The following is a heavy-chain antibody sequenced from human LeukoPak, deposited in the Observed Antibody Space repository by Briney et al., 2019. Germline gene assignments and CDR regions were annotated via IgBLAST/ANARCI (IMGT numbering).Heavy chain of an antibody. J-gene: IGHJ4*02. V-gene: IGHV3-64*02. CDR1: GFTFSSYA. CDR3: ARGDSSGWYRGASFDY. Sequence: GGSLRLSCAAYGFTFSSYAMHWVRQAPGKGLEYVSAISSNGGSTYYADSVKGRFTISRDNSKNTLYLQMGSLRAEDMAVYYCARGDSSGWYRGASFDYWGQGTLVTVSS. D-gene: IGHD6-19*01. CDR2: ISSNGGST.